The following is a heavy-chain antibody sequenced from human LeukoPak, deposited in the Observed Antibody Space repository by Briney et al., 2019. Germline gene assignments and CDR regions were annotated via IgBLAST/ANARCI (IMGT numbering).Heavy chain of an antibody. V-gene: IGHV5-51*01. CDR1: GYSFTSYW. CDR2: IYPGDSDT. CDR3: ARQTLVGASRDGYSDY. D-gene: IGHD5-24*01. J-gene: IGHJ4*02. Sequence: GESLKISCKGSGYSFTSYWIGWVRQMPGKGLEWMGIIYPGDSDTRYSPSFQGQVTISADKSISTAYLQWSSLKASATAMYYCARQTLVGASRDGYSDYWGQGTLVTVSS.